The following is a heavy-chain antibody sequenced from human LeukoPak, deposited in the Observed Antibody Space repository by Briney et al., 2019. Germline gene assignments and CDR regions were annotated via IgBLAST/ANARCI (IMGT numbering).Heavy chain of an antibody. CDR1: GFTFNNYG. CDR3: ARKAARTSGYDY. V-gene: IGHV3-23*01. J-gene: IGHJ4*02. D-gene: IGHD3-22*01. Sequence: EAGGSLRLSCAVSGFTFNNYGMSWVRQAPGMGLEWVSAIADGGETTYYADSVKGRFTISRDYSKNTLHLQINSVRAEDTAVYYCARKAARTSGYDYWGQGILVTVSS. CDR2: IADGGETT.